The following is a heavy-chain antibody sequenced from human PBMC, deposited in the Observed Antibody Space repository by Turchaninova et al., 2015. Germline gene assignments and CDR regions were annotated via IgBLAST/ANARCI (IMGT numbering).Heavy chain of an antibody. CDR1: GYTLTSYY. CDR2: INPTDGST. CDR3: ARDDFGSYPVDY. V-gene: IGHV1-46*01. Sequence: QVQPVQSGAEVKTPGASVKVSCKASGYTLTSYYMHWVRQAPGQGLEWKGIINPTDGSTSYPQKFQGRVTMTRDTSTSTVYMELSSLRSEDTAVYYCARDDFGSYPVDYWGQGTLVTVSS. D-gene: IGHD1-26*01. J-gene: IGHJ4*02.